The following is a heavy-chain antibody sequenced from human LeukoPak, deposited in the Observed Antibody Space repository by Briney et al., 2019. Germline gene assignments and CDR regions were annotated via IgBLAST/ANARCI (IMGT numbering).Heavy chain of an antibody. CDR2: IYSGGRT. D-gene: IGHD2-21*02. CDR3: AGTTCGGDCYSEY. V-gene: IGHV3-53*01. J-gene: IGHJ4*02. CDR1: GFTVSSNY. Sequence: PGGSLRLSCAASGFTVSSNYMSWVRQAPGKGLEWVSVIYSGGRTHYADSVKGRFTISRDNSKNTLYLQMNSLRAEDTAVYYCAGTTCGGDCYSEYWGQGTQVTVSS.